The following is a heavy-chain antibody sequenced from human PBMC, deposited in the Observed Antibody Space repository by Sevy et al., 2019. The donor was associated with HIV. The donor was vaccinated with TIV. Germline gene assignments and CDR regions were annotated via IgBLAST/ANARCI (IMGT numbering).Heavy chain of an antibody. CDR2: ISSRSSYI. V-gene: IGHV3-21*01. J-gene: IGHJ4*02. Sequence: GGSLRLSCAASGFTFSSYSMNWVRQAPGKGLGGVASISSRSSYIYYAVSGKGRLTISGDNAKNSLYLQMNSPGAEDTAVYYCARGAAGAFDYWGQGTLVTVSS. CDR1: GFTFSSYS. D-gene: IGHD6-25*01. CDR3: ARGAAGAFDY.